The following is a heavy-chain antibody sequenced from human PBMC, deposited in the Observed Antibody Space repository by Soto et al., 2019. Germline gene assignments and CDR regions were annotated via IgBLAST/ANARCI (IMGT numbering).Heavy chain of an antibody. CDR1: GYSFTTYW. D-gene: IGHD2-21*01. Sequence: GESLKISCKGSGYSFTTYWIGWVRQMPGKGLEWMGIIYPCDSDTRYSPSFQGQVTISADKSINTAYLQWSSLKASDTAMYYCARGDVSYYFDHWGQGTLVTVSS. CDR2: IYPCDSDT. V-gene: IGHV5-51*01. CDR3: ARGDVSYYFDH. J-gene: IGHJ4*02.